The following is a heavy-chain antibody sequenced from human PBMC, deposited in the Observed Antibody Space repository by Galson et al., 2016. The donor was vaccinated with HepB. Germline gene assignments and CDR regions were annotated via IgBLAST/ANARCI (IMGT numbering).Heavy chain of an antibody. D-gene: IGHD5-18*01. V-gene: IGHV3-23*01. CDR3: AKVRYGYRDFDY. Sequence: SLRLSCAVSGFTFDSYVMSWVRQAPGKGLEWVSAISSSGHKSYHADSVKGRFTIARDNSKNKLFLQMNSLSAADTAIYYCAKVRYGYRDFDYWGQGTLVTVSS. CDR1: GFTFDSYV. CDR2: ISSSGHKS. J-gene: IGHJ4*02.